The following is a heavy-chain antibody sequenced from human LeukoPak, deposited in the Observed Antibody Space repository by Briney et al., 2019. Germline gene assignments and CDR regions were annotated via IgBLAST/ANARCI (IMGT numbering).Heavy chain of an antibody. V-gene: IGHV4-4*02. CDR1: GGSISSSNW. CDR3: ASVAAADGGPYYFDF. J-gene: IGHJ4*02. CDR2: IYHSGST. Sequence: PSGTLSLTCAVSGGSISSSNWWSWVRQPPGKGLEWIGEIYHSGSTNYNPSLKSRVTISVDKSKNQFSLKLSSVTAADTAVYYCASVAAADGGPYYFDFWGQGTLVTVSS. D-gene: IGHD6-13*01.